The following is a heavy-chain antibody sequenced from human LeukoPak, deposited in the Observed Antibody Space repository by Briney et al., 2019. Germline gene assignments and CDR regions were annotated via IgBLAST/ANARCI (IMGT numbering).Heavy chain of an antibody. V-gene: IGHV1-69*01. Sequence: KVSCKASGGTFSSYAISWVRQAPGQGLEWMGGIIPIFGTANYAQKFQGRVTITADESTSTAYMELSSLRSEDTAVYYCARLAYYYDSSGYYSDYWGQGTLVTVSS. CDR1: GGTFSSYA. CDR2: IIPIFGTA. J-gene: IGHJ4*02. D-gene: IGHD3-22*01. CDR3: ARLAYYYDSSGYYSDY.